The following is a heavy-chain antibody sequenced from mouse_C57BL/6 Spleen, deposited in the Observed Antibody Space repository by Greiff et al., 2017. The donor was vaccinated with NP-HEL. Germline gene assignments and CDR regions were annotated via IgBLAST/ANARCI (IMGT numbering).Heavy chain of an antibody. V-gene: IGHV1-55*01. Sequence: QVHVKQPGAELVKPGASVKMSCKASGYTFTSYWITWVKQRPGQGLEWIGDIYPGSGSTNYNEKFKSKATLTVDTSSSTAYMQLSSLTSEDSAVYYCARYGNYVFDYWGQGTTLTVSS. J-gene: IGHJ2*01. D-gene: IGHD2-10*02. CDR2: IYPGSGST. CDR1: GYTFTSYW. CDR3: ARYGNYVFDY.